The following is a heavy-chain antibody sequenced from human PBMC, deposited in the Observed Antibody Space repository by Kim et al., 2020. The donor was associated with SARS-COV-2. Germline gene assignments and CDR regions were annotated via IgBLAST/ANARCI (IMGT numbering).Heavy chain of an antibody. D-gene: IGHD3-10*01. J-gene: IGHJ6*03. CDR2: LDFSGST. CDR3: ARGGVWLGVYYYYFYV. CDR1: GASINNYY. Sequence: SETLSLTCTVSGASINNYYWNWIRQAPGKGLEWIGYLDFSGSTNYNPSLKSRVTISVDTSKTQLSLKLTSVTAADTARYYCARGGVWLGVYYYYFYVWGKGTTDTVSS. V-gene: IGHV4-59*01.